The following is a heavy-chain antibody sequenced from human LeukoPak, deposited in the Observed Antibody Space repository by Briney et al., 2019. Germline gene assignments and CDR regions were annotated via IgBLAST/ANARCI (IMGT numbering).Heavy chain of an antibody. V-gene: IGHV3-7*03. CDR3: AKGTPFDYGGNHFDY. CDR1: GFTFTSYW. Sequence: GGSLRLSCAVSGFTFTSYWMSWVRQSPGKGLEWVAKIKRDGSEKYYVDSVKGRFTISRDNAKNSLYLQMNSLRAEDTAVYYCAKGTPFDYGGNHFDYWGQGTLVTVSS. D-gene: IGHD4-23*01. CDR2: IKRDGSEK. J-gene: IGHJ4*02.